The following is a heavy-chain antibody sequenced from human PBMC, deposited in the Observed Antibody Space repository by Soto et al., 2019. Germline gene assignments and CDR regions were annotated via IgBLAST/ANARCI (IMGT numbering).Heavy chain of an antibody. V-gene: IGHV1-69*01. J-gene: IGHJ4*02. CDR1: GGLFSSYA. CDR2: IIPVFDTV. CDR3: ARGGSGYVWFNEF. D-gene: IGHD3-22*01. Sequence: QEQLVQSGAEVKKSGSSVKVSCKDTGGLFSSYAVSWGRQAPGQGLEWMGGIIPVFDTVYYAQKFQGRVKINDDESTNTAYMELSSLRSEDTAMYYCARGGSGYVWFNEFWGQGTLVTVSS.